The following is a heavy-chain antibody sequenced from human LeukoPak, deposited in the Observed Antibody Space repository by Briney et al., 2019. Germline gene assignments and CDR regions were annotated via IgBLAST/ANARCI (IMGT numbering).Heavy chain of an antibody. CDR1: GFTFSSYS. J-gene: IGHJ4*02. Sequence: GGSLGLSCAASGFTFSSYSMNWVRQAPGKGLEWVSSISSSSSYIYYADSVKGRFTISRDNAKNSLYLQMNSLRAEDTAVYYCARDRTGDCDYWGQGTLVTVSS. CDR3: ARDRTGDCDY. V-gene: IGHV3-21*01. CDR2: ISSSSSYI. D-gene: IGHD3/OR15-3a*01.